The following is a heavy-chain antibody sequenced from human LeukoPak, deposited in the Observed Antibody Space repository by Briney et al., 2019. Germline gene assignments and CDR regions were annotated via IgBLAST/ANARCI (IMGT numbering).Heavy chain of an antibody. V-gene: IGHV4-4*07. D-gene: IGHD3-3*01. Sequence: SETLSLTCTVSGGSISSYYWSWIRQTAGKGLEWIGRIYTSGSTNYNPSLKSRVTMSVDTSKNQFSLKLSSVTAADTAVYYCARDPGHYDFWSGYNYYYYYMDVWGKGTSVTVSS. J-gene: IGHJ6*03. CDR2: IYTSGST. CDR1: GGSISSYY. CDR3: ARDPGHYDFWSGYNYYYYYMDV.